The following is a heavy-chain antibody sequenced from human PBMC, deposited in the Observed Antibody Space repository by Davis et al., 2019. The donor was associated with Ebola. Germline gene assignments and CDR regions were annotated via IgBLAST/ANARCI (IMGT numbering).Heavy chain of an antibody. CDR1: AASTRSYY. V-gene: IGHV4-59*01. Sequence: SETLSPTCTLSAASTRSYYWSWIRQPPGKGLEWIGYIYYSGSTNYNPSLKSRVTISVDTSKNQFSLKLSPVTAADTAVYYCARDVVYAPYSRNYYYGMDVWGQGTTVTVSS. CDR3: ARDVVYAPYSRNYYYGMDV. J-gene: IGHJ6*02. CDR2: IYYSGST. D-gene: IGHD2-8*02.